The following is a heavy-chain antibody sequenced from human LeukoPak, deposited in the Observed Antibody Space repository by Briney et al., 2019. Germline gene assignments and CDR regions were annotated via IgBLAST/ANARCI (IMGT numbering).Heavy chain of an antibody. J-gene: IGHJ4*02. CDR3: ARGNYDFWSGYSYYFDY. CDR2: ISSSGSSI. CDR1: GFTFSDYY. V-gene: IGHV3-11*04. D-gene: IGHD3-3*01. Sequence: GGSLRLSCAASGFTFSDYYMSWIRQAPGKGLEWVSNISSSGSSIYYADSVKGRFTISRDNAKNSLYLQMNSLRAEDTAVYYCARGNYDFWSGYSYYFDYWGQGTLVTVSP.